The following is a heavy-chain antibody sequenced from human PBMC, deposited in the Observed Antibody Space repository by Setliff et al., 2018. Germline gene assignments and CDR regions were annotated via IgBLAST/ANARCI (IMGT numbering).Heavy chain of an antibody. J-gene: IGHJ4*02. D-gene: IGHD1-26*01. CDR2: IYNGNDET. V-gene: IGHV3-23*03. CDR1: GFAFSTYG. CDR3: AKRGDYSGSFGLSFDF. Sequence: GGSLRLSCVASGFAFSTYGMSWVRQAPGKGLEWVSSIYNGNDETKYGDSVKGRFTISRDRSKNTVYLQMDRLRAEDTAVYYCAKRGDYSGSFGLSFDFWGQGTLVTVSS.